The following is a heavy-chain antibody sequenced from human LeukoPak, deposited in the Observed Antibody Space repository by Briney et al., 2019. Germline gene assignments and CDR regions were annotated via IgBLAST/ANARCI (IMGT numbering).Heavy chain of an antibody. V-gene: IGHV3-30-3*01. J-gene: IGHJ4*02. CDR3: ANLGSGRVTDY. Sequence: GRSLRLSCAASGITFSSYAMHWVRQAPGKGLEWVAVISYDGSNKYYADSVKGRFTISRDNSKNTLYLQMNSLRAEDTAVYYCANLGSGRVTDYWGQGTLVTVSS. D-gene: IGHD3-10*01. CDR2: ISYDGSNK. CDR1: GITFSSYA.